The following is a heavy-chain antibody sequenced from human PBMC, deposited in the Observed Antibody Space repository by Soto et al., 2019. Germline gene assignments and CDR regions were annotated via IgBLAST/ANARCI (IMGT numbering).Heavy chain of an antibody. CDR2: MNPNSGNT. Sequence: GASVKVSCKASGYTFTSYDSNWVRQATGQGLEWMGWMNPNSGNTGYAQKFQGRVTMTRNTSIRTAYLQWSRLKASDTAMYYCARQGVPNYVILTGRYYYGMDVWGQGTTVTVSS. V-gene: IGHV1-8*01. J-gene: IGHJ6*01. D-gene: IGHD3-9*01. CDR3: ARQGVPNYVILTGRYYYGMDV. CDR1: GYTFTSYD.